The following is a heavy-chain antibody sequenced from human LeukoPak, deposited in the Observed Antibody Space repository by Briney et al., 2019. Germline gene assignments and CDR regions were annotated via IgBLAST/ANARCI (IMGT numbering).Heavy chain of an antibody. Sequence: PGRSLRLSCAASGFTFSTYTMNCVRQAPGGWLEWVSSISRTSSYIYYADSVKGRFTISRDNAKNSLYLQMNSLRAGDTAVYYCARDFTNFDYWGQGTLVTVSS. V-gene: IGHV3-21*01. CDR1: GFTFSTYT. CDR2: ISRTSSYI. CDR3: ARDFTNFDY. J-gene: IGHJ4*02. D-gene: IGHD1-1*01.